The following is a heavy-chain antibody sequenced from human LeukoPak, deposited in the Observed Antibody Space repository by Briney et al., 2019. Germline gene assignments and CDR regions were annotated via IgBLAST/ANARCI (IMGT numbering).Heavy chain of an antibody. CDR1: GGSISSGGYY. D-gene: IGHD1-26*01. CDR2: IYYSGST. Sequence: TLSLTCTVSGGSISSGGYYWSWIRQHPGKGLEWIGYIYYSGSTYYNPSLKSRDTISVDTSKNQFSLKLSSVTAADTAVYYCARAVGATLHKLDPWGQGTLVTVSS. V-gene: IGHV4-31*03. CDR3: ARAVGATLHKLDP. J-gene: IGHJ5*02.